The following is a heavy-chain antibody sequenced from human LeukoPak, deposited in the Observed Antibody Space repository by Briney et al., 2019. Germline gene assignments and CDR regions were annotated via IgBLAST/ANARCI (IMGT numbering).Heavy chain of an antibody. CDR2: ISYDGSSK. J-gene: IGHJ4*02. V-gene: IGHV3-30*03. CDR1: GFTFSSYG. Sequence: GGSLRLSCAASGFTFSSYGMHWVRQAPGKGLEWVAVISYDGSSKYYADSVKGRFTISRDNSKNTLYLQMNSLRAEDTAVYYCTATFERDDYWGQGTLVTVSS. D-gene: IGHD3-10*02. CDR3: TATFERDDY.